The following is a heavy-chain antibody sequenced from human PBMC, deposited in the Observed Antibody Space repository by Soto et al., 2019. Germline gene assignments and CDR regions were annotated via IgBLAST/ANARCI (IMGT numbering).Heavy chain of an antibody. Sequence: QVQLVESGGGVVQPGRSLRLSCAASGFTFSSYAMHWVRRAPGKGLEWVAVISYDGSNKYYADCVKGRFTIARDNSKNTLYRQMNSVRAEDTAVYFCARAGGSYGDYWGQGTLVPVSS. V-gene: IGHV3-30-3*01. CDR3: ARAGGSYGDY. CDR1: GFTFSSYA. J-gene: IGHJ4*02. CDR2: ISYDGSNK. D-gene: IGHD1-26*01.